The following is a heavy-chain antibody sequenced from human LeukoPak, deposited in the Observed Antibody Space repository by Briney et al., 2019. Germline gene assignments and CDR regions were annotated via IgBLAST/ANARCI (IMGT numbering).Heavy chain of an antibody. V-gene: IGHV3-23*01. D-gene: IGHD6-19*01. CDR3: AKALSGYSSGWYAY. CDR2: ISGSGGST. Sequence: GGSLRLSCAASGFTFSSYAMSWVRQAPGKGLEWVSGISGSGGSTYYADSVKGRFTISRDNSKNTLYLQMNSLRAEDTAVYYCAKALSGYSSGWYAYWGQGTLVTVSS. CDR1: GFTFSSYA. J-gene: IGHJ4*02.